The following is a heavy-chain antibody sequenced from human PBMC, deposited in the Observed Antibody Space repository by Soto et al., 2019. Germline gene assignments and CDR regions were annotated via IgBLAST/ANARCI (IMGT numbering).Heavy chain of an antibody. V-gene: IGHV1-3*01. CDR2: SNAGNGNT. CDR1: GYTFTSYA. J-gene: IGHJ4*02. Sequence: QVQLVQSGAEVKKPGASVKVSCKASGYTFTSYAMHWVRQATGQRLEWMGWSNAGNGNTKYSQKFQGRVTITRDTSASTAYMEMSRLRSEDKAVYYCARDLGVGAASDYWGQGTLVTVSS. D-gene: IGHD1-26*01. CDR3: ARDLGVGAASDY.